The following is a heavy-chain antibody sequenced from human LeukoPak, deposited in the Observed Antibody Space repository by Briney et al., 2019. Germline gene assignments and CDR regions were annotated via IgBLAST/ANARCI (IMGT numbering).Heavy chain of an antibody. D-gene: IGHD5-18*01. CDR1: GGSFSGYY. J-gene: IGHJ4*02. CDR2: INHSGST. Sequence: SETLSLTCAVYGGSFSGYYWSWIRQPPGKGLEWIGEINHSGSTNYNPSLKSRVTISVDTSKNQFSLKLSSVTAADTAVYYCARSTSYGPTGVDYWGQGTLVTVSS. V-gene: IGHV4-34*01. CDR3: ARSTSYGPTGVDY.